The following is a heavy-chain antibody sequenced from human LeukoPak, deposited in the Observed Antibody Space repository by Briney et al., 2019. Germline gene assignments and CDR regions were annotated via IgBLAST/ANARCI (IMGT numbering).Heavy chain of an antibody. V-gene: IGHV4-59*01. Sequence: SETLSLTCSISSGSITTYYWSWIRQPPGKGLGWIGYVYYSGSTTYNPSLQSRVTMSADTSKNQFSLKLGSVTAADTAVYYCAGSDGYNSFDFWGQGTLVTVSS. CDR1: SGSITTYY. J-gene: IGHJ4*02. CDR2: VYYSGST. D-gene: IGHD5-24*01. CDR3: AGSDGYNSFDF.